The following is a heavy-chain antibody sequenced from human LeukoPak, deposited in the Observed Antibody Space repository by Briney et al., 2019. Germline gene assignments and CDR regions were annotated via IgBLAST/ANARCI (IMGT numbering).Heavy chain of an antibody. CDR3: ARDQFGGSSWYEGY. D-gene: IGHD6-13*01. CDR2: ISSSSSYI. Sequence: KSGGSLRLSCAASGFTFSSYSMNWVRQAPGKGLEWVSSISSSSSYIYYADSVKGRFTISRDNAKNSLYLQMNSLRAEDTAMYYCARDQFGGSSWYEGYWGQGTLVTVSS. J-gene: IGHJ4*02. CDR1: GFTFSSYS. V-gene: IGHV3-21*01.